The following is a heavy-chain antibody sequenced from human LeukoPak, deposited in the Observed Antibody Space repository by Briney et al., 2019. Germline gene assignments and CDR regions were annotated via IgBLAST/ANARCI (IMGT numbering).Heavy chain of an antibody. V-gene: IGHV3-64*01. Sequence: GGSPRLSCAASGFTFSSYAMHWVRQAPGKGLEYVSAISSNGGSTYYANSVKGRFTISRDNSKNTLYLQMGSLRAEDMAVYYCARTRIVGASADYWGQGTLVTVSS. D-gene: IGHD1-26*01. J-gene: IGHJ4*02. CDR1: GFTFSSYA. CDR3: ARTRIVGASADY. CDR2: ISSNGGST.